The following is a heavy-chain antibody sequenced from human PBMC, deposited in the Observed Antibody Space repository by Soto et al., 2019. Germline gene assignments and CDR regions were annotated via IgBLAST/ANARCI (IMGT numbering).Heavy chain of an antibody. D-gene: IGHD6-6*01. CDR2: ISSSGSTI. CDR3: ARDLAARRQFSNYYSGMDV. J-gene: IGHJ6*02. Sequence: GGSLRLSCAASGFTFSDYYMSWIRQAPGKGLEWVSYISSSGSTIDYADSVKGRFTISRDNSKTSLYLQMNSLRADDTAVYYCARDLAARRQFSNYYSGMDVWGQGTTVTVSS. CDR1: GFTFSDYY. V-gene: IGHV3-11*01.